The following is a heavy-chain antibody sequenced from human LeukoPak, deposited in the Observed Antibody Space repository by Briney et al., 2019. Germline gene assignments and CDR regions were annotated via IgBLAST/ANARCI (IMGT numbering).Heavy chain of an antibody. CDR1: GFTFSNAW. D-gene: IGHD3-22*01. V-gene: IGHV3-15*01. CDR2: IKSKTDGGTT. Sequence: GGSLRLSCAASGFTFSNAWMSWVRQAPGKGLEWVGRIKSKTDGGTTDYAAPVKGRFTISRDDSKNTLYLQMNSLKTEDTAVYYCTTGPYYYDSSELLDYWGQGTLVTVSS. J-gene: IGHJ4*02. CDR3: TTGPYYYDSSELLDY.